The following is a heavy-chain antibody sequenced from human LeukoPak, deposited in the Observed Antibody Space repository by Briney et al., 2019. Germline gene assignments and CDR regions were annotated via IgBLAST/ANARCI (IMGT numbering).Heavy chain of an antibody. CDR3: ARGQYYDILTGYFFDY. J-gene: IGHJ4*02. D-gene: IGHD3-9*01. CDR1: GGSISSFY. V-gene: IGHV4-59*08. Sequence: SETLXLTCTVSGGSISSFYWTWIRQPPGKGLEWIGYIYYTGSTNYNPALKSRVTISVDASKNQFSLKLSSVTAADTAVYYCARGQYYDILTGYFFDYWGQGTLVTVSS. CDR2: IYYTGST.